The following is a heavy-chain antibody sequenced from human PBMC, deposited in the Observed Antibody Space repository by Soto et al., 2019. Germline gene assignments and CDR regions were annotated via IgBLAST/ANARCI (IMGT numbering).Heavy chain of an antibody. CDR2: IIPIFGTA. Sequence: QVPLVQSGAEVKKPGSSVKVSCKASGGTFSSYAISWVRQAPGQGLEWMGGIIPIFGTANYAQKFQGRVTITADESTSTAYMELSSLRSEDTAVYYCARARYYDILTGSKSDMDVWGQGTTVTVSS. J-gene: IGHJ6*02. CDR3: ARARYYDILTGSKSDMDV. D-gene: IGHD3-9*01. V-gene: IGHV1-69*01. CDR1: GGTFSSYA.